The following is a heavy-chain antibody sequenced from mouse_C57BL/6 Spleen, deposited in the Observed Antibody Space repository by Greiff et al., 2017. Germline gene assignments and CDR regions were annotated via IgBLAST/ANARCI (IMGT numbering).Heavy chain of an antibody. D-gene: IGHD1-1*01. V-gene: IGHV3-6*01. J-gene: IGHJ4*01. Sequence: EVKLMESGPGLVKPSQSLSLTCSVTGYSITSGYYWNWIRQFPGNKLEWMGYISYDGSNNYNPSLKNRSSITRDPSKNQFFLKLNSVTTEDTATYYCARVDTTVVNAMDYWGQGTSVTVSS. CDR1: GYSITSGYY. CDR3: ARVDTTVVNAMDY. CDR2: ISYDGSN.